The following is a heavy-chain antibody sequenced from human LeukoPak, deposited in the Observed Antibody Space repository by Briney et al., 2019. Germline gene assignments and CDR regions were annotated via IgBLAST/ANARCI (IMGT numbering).Heavy chain of an antibody. CDR2: ISWNSGSI. J-gene: IGHJ5*02. V-gene: IGHV3-9*01. D-gene: IGHD6-13*01. Sequence: GGSLRLSCAASGFTFDDYAMHWVRQAPGKGLEWVSGISWNSGSIGYADSVKGRFTISRDNAKNSLYLQMNSLRAEDTALYYCAKGARSSSWYWFDPWGQGTLVTVSS. CDR3: AKGARSSSWYWFDP. CDR1: GFTFDDYA.